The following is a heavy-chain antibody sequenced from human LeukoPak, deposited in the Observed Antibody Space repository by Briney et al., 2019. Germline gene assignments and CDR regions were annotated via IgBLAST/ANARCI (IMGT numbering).Heavy chain of an antibody. V-gene: IGHV3-48*03. CDR2: ISTSGSTT. J-gene: IGHJ4*02. D-gene: IGHD3-10*01. CDR3: ARGRLALYFGDDF. CDR1: GSTFSSYD. Sequence: GGSLRLSCAASGSTFSSYDMNWVRQAPGKGLEWVSYISTSGSTTYYADSVKGRFTISRDNAKNSLFLQMNSLRAEDTAVYYCARGRLALYFGDDFWGQGPLVTVSS.